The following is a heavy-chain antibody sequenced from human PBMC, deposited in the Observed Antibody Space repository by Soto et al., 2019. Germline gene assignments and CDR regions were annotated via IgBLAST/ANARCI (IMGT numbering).Heavy chain of an antibody. D-gene: IGHD4-17*01. J-gene: IGHJ6*03. CDR3: AKKGGDYYYYYYMDV. CDR1: GFTFSNYA. V-gene: IGHV3-23*01. Sequence: GGSLRLSCAASGFTFSNYAMSWVRQAPGKGLEWVSGISGGGDIYYADSVKGRFTISGDNSKNTLYLQMNSLRAEDTAVYYCAKKGGDYYYYYYMDVWGKGTTVTVSS. CDR2: ISGGGDI.